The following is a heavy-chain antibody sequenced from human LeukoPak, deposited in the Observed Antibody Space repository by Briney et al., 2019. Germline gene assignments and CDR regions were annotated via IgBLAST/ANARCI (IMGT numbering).Heavy chain of an antibody. CDR1: GFTFSSHA. J-gene: IGHJ4*02. D-gene: IGHD6-13*01. CDR3: ARGSTNSWYIPFDY. V-gene: IGHV3-23*01. Sequence: GGSLRLSCAASGFTFSSHAMHWVRQAPGKGREWVSVISDSGGSTYYADSVKGRFTISRDNFKNTLYLQMNSLRVEDTAVYYCARGSTNSWYIPFDYWGQGTLVTVSS. CDR2: ISDSGGST.